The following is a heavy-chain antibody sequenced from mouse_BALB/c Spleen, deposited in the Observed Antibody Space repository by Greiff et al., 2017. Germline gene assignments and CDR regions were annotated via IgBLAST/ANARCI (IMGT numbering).Heavy chain of an antibody. J-gene: IGHJ3*01. CDR2: IDPFNGGT. D-gene: IGHD2-4*01. CDR3: ARGLRRWFAY. V-gene: IGHV1S135*01. Sequence: VQLKESGPELMKPGASVKISCKASGYSFTSYYMHWVKQSHGKSLEWIGYIDPFNGGTSYNQKFKGKATLTVDKSSSTAYMHLSSLTSEDSAVYYCARGLRRWFAYWGQGTLVTVSA. CDR1: GYSFTSYY.